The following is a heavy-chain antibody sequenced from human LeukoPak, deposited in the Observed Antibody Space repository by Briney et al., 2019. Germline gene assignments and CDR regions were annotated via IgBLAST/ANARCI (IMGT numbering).Heavy chain of an antibody. D-gene: IGHD6-19*01. CDR3: ARFWDSSGSYFDY. CDR1: GFTFSSYS. CDR2: ISSSSSTI. V-gene: IGHV3-48*01. J-gene: IGHJ4*02. Sequence: GGSLRLSCAASGFTFSSYSMNWVRQAPGKGLEWVSYISSSSSTIYYADSVKGRFTISRDNAKNSLYLQMISLRAEDTAVYYCARFWDSSGSYFDYWGQGTLVTVSS.